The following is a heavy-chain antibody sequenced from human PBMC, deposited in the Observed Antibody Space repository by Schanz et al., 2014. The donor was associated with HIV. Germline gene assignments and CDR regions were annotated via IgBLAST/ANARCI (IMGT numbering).Heavy chain of an antibody. CDR1: GFTFSNYW. V-gene: IGHV3-74*01. D-gene: IGHD3-3*01. Sequence: EVQLLESGGGLVQPGGSLRLSCAASGFTFSNYWMHWVRQAPGKGLVWVSRMDLDGSTTNYADSVKGRFTISRDNAKNTLYLQMDSLRAEDTAVYYCAKEEWFRFDPWGQGTLVTVSS. CDR3: AKEEWFRFDP. J-gene: IGHJ5*02. CDR2: MDLDGSTT.